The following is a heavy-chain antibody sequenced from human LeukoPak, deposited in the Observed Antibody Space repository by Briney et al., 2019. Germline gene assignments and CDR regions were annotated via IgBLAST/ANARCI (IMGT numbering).Heavy chain of an antibody. CDR2: ISVTGGST. D-gene: IGHD1-26*01. Sequence: GGSLRLSCAASGFTFSNFAMAWVRQAPGEGLGWVSAISVTGGSTYYADSVKGRLTISSDNYKNTLYLQMNSLRAEDTAVYSCATRPTVGGSTPTFDCWGQGTLVTVSS. CDR3: ATRPTVGGSTPTFDC. J-gene: IGHJ4*02. CDR1: GFTFSNFA. V-gene: IGHV3-23*01.